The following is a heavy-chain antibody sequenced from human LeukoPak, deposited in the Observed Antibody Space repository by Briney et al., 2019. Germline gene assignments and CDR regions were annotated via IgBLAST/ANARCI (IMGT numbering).Heavy chain of an antibody. CDR3: ARLRRDINDWYADDC. CDR2: ISITEGT. V-gene: IGHV4-61*02. J-gene: IGHJ4*02. D-gene: IGHD6-19*01. CDR1: GGSISSGFYF. Sequence: PSQTLSLTCTVSGGSISSGFYFWSWIRQSAGKGPEWIGRISITEGTNYNPSLKSRVSMSVDASKNQVSLKLGSVTAADTAVYYCARLRRDINDWYADDCWGQGTLVTVSS.